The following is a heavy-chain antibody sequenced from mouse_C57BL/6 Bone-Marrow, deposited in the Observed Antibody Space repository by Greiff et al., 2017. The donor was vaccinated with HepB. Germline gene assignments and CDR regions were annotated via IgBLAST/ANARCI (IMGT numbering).Heavy chain of an antibody. D-gene: IGHD2-4*01. J-gene: IGHJ4*01. CDR2: ISSGGSYT. CDR3: ARRGDYDVLDY. CDR1: GFTFSSYG. Sequence: EVQGVESGGDLVKPGGSLKLSCAASGFTFSSYGMSWVRQTPDKRLEWVATISSGGSYTYYPDSVKGRFTISRDNAKNTLYLQMSSLKSEDTAMYYCARRGDYDVLDYWGQGTSVTVSS. V-gene: IGHV5-6*01.